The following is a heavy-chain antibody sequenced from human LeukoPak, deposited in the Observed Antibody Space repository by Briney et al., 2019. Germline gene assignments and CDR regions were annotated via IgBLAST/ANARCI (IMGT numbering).Heavy chain of an antibody. D-gene: IGHD6-19*01. CDR1: GFTFSKYA. CDR3: AKITVAGTYYYYYYMDV. CDR2: ISSSGGST. Sequence: GGSLRLSCAASGFTFSKYAMSWVRQAPGKGLEWVSAISSSGGSTYYADSVKGRFTISRDNSKNTLYLQMNSLRAEDTAVYYCAKITVAGTYYYYYYMDVWGKGTTVTVSS. V-gene: IGHV3-23*01. J-gene: IGHJ6*03.